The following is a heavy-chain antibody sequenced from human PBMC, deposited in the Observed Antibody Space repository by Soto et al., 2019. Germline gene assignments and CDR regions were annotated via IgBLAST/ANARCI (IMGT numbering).Heavy chain of an antibody. CDR1: GYSFTSYW. Sequence: GESLKISCKGSGYSFTSYWIGWVRQMPGKGLEWMGIIYPGDSDTRYSPSFQRQVTSSSDKSIRTAYLQWSRLKASDTAMYYCARRGGYSYGVYYYGMDVWGQGTTVTVSS. CDR2: IYPGDSDT. CDR3: ARRGGYSYGVYYYGMDV. D-gene: IGHD5-18*01. J-gene: IGHJ6*02. V-gene: IGHV5-51*01.